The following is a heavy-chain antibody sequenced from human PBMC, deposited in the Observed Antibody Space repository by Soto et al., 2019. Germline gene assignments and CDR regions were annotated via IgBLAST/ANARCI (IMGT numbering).Heavy chain of an antibody. CDR2: TKNKANSYTT. CDR3: PIGGAYPGPHFDY. J-gene: IGHJ4*02. D-gene: IGHD3-16*01. V-gene: IGHV3-72*01. Sequence: HPGGSLRLSCAASGFTFSDRYMDWVRQAPGKGLEWVGRTKNKANSYTTEYAASVKGRFTISRDDSRNSVYLQMNSLKTDDTAVYYCPIGGAYPGPHFDYCGQGTQVTVYS. CDR1: GFTFSDRY.